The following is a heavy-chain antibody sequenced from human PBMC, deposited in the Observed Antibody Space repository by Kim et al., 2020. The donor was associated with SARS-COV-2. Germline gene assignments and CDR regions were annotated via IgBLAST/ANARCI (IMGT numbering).Heavy chain of an antibody. CDR3: ARDIAPDGNRWFDP. Sequence: GGSLRLSCTASGFSVRNYAMSWLRQVPGKGPEWISAIFTDDSARYAEFLRGRFTISRDVSKNTVFLQMYTLGAEDTAIYYCARDIAPDGNRWFDPWGQGTPVTVSS. CDR2: IFTDDSA. V-gene: IGHV3-53*01. CDR1: GFSVRNYA. D-gene: IGHD2-15*01. J-gene: IGHJ5*02.